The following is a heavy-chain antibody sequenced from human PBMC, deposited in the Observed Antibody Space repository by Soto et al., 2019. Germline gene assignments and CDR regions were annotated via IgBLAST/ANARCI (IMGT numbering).Heavy chain of an antibody. CDR3: AKDPHWQTMLVVGSCFDY. D-gene: IGHD3-22*01. CDR2: ISGSGGST. J-gene: IGHJ4*02. CDR1: GFTFSSYA. Sequence: EVQLLESGGGLVQPGGSLRLSCAASGFTFSSYAMSWVRQAPGKGLEWVSAISGSGGSTYYADSVKGRFTISRDNSKNTLYLQMNSLRAEDTAVYYCAKDPHWQTMLVVGSCFDYWGQGTLVTVSS. V-gene: IGHV3-23*01.